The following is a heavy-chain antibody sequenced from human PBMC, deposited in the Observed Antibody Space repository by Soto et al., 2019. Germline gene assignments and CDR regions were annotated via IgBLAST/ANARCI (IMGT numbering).Heavy chain of an antibody. CDR3: ARGIRDYYGMDV. V-gene: IGHV3-33*01. CDR1: GFTFSTYG. CDR2: RWYDGSNN. J-gene: IGHJ6*02. D-gene: IGHD5-18*01. Sequence: QVQLVESGGGVVQPGRSLRLSCAASGFTFSTYGIHWVRQAPGKGLEWVAVRWYDGSNNYYAESVKGRFTISRDNAKNTLYMQMNSLRAEDTAVYYCARGIRDYYGMDVWGQGTTVTVS.